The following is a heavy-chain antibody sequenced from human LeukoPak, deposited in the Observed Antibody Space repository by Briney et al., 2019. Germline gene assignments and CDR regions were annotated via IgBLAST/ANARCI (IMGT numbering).Heavy chain of an antibody. V-gene: IGHV4-39*01. CDR3: ARALERYYYDSSGYYAHFDY. CDR1: GGSISSDPYY. J-gene: IGHJ4*02. D-gene: IGHD3-22*01. Sequence: SETLSLTCTVSGGSISSDPYYWAWIRQPPGKGPEWIGTIHYTGTTYYNPSLKSRVTMSIDTSKKQFSLKLRSVTAADTAVYYCARALERYYYDSSGYYAHFDYWGQGTLVTVSS. CDR2: IHYTGTT.